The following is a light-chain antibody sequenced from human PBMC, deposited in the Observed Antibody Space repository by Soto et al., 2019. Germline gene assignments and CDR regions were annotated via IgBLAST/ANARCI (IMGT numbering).Light chain of an antibody. J-gene: IGKJ4*01. CDR1: QSVSRDY. Sequence: EIGLAQSPGTLSLSPGQRATLSCRASQSVSRDYLAWYQHKPGQAPRLLIYAASSRPSGIPDRFGGSGSGTDFTLTISRLEPEDFALYYCQQYGSSPLTFGGGTRVEFK. V-gene: IGKV3-20*01. CDR2: AAS. CDR3: QQYGSSPLT.